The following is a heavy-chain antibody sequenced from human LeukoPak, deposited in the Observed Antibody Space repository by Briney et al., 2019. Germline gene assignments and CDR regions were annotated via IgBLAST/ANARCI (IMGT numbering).Heavy chain of an antibody. CDR2: INPSGGST. D-gene: IGHD3-3*01. J-gene: IGHJ4*02. Sequence: ASVKVSCKASGYTFTSYGISWVRQAPGQGLEWMGIINPSGGSTIYAQQFQGRVTMTRDTTTSTVYMELSSLRSEDTAVYYCARNDFWSGNLGDWGQGTLVTVSS. CDR3: ARNDFWSGNLGD. CDR1: GYTFTSYG. V-gene: IGHV1-46*03.